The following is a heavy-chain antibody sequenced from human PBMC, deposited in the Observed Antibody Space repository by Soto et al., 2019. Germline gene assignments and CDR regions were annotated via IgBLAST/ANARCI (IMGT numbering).Heavy chain of an antibody. D-gene: IGHD3-22*01. CDR1: GFTFSDYY. CDR3: ARDLGYSDSSGYLDY. CDR2: ISSSGDII. Sequence: GGSLRLSCAASGFTFSDYYMSWIRQAPGKGLEWVSYISSSGDIIYYADSMKGRFTISRDNAKNSLYLQMNNLRAEDTAVYYCARDLGYSDSSGYLDYWGQGTLVTVSS. V-gene: IGHV3-11*01. J-gene: IGHJ4*02.